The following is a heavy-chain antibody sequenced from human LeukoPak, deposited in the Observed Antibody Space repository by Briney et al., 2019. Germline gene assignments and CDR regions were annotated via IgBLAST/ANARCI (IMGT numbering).Heavy chain of an antibody. V-gene: IGHV4-59*01. J-gene: IGHJ6*03. D-gene: IGHD2-2*01. CDR1: GGSISSYY. CDR2: IYYSGST. Sequence: PSETLSLTRTVSGGSISSYYWSWIRQPPGKGLEWIGYIYYSGSTNYNPSLKSRVTISVDTSKNQFSLKLSSVTAADTAVYYCARAKYCSSTSCDAPYYMDVWGKGTTVTVSS. CDR3: ARAKYCSSTSCDAPYYMDV.